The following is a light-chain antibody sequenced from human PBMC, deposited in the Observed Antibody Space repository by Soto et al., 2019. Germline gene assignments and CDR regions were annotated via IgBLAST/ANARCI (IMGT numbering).Light chain of an antibody. CDR1: QSIGSN. V-gene: IGKV3-15*01. J-gene: IGKJ2*01. Sequence: EIVMTQSPATLSVSPGERATLFCRASQSIGSNLAWYLQKPGRAPRLLIYGASTRATGIPARFSGSGSGTEFTLTISSLQSEDFAVYFCQHYNHWPLYTFGQGTKLEIK. CDR2: GAS. CDR3: QHYNHWPLYT.